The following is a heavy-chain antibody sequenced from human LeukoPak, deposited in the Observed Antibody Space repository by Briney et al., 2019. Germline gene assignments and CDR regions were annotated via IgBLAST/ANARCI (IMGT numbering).Heavy chain of an antibody. V-gene: IGHV6-1*01. D-gene: IGHD6-19*01. CDR2: TYYRSKWYS. J-gene: IGHJ4*02. CDR1: GDSFSSNSAA. CDR3: AREGPYSGAWYYFDY. Sequence: SQTLSLTCAISGDSFSSNSAAWNWIRQSPSRGLEWLGRTYYRSKWYSDYGASVRGRIAINPDTSKSQFSLKLSSVTAADTAVYYCAREGPYSGAWYYFDYWGQGTLVTVSS.